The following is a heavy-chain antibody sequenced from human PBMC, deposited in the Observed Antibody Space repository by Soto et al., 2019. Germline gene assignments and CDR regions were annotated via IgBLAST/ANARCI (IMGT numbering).Heavy chain of an antibody. CDR1: GFTFSSYT. CDR2: ITGDGHST. D-gene: IGHD1-1*01. J-gene: IGHJ4*02. Sequence: GGSLRLSCSASGFTFSSYTMHWVRQAPGKGLKYVSAITGDGHSTYYADSVKGRFTISRVNSRNTLFLQMSSLRVEDTAVYYCVKMKAWERLSPDFWGQGTLVTVSS. CDR3: VKMKAWERLSPDF. V-gene: IGHV3-64D*06.